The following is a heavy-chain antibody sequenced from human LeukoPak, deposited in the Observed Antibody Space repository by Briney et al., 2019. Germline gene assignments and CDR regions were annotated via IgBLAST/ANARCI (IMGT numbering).Heavy chain of an antibody. CDR3: AKSPRVSPYYFDY. CDR2: ISGSGDNT. Sequence: GGSLRLSCAASGFTFSSHGMSWVRQAPGKGLEWVSTISGSGDNTYYADSVKGRFTISRDNSKNTLYLQMNSLRAEDTAVYYCAKSPRVSPYYFDYWGQGTLVTVSS. CDR1: GFTFSSHG. J-gene: IGHJ4*02. V-gene: IGHV3-23*01. D-gene: IGHD3-16*01.